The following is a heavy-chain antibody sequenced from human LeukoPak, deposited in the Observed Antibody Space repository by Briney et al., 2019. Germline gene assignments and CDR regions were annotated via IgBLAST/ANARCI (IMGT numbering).Heavy chain of an antibody. CDR1: GFTFSTYD. Sequence: GASVKLSCKASGFTFSTYDIRWVRQAAAQGLVWMGGIISSCGKTYYAQKLQGRVTITRDESTNTAYMELSSLRSEDTAVYYCARNEVYCCGGSCYPEAHYYYYMDFWGKGTMVTVSS. CDR2: IISSCGKT. J-gene: IGHJ6*03. D-gene: IGHD2-15*01. V-gene: IGHV1-69*05. CDR3: ARNEVYCCGGSCYPEAHYYYYMDF.